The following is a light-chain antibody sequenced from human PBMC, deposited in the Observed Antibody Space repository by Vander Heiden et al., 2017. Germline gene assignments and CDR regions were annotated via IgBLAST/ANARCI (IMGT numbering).Light chain of an antibody. J-gene: IGLJ1*01. CDR1: SSNIGDNT. V-gene: IGLV1-44*01. Sequence: SVLTQPPSASPTPGQRVTISCSGSSSNIGDNTVNWYQQFPATAPKLLIYSDHQRPSGVSDRFSGSKSGTSASLAITGLQSEDEADYYCSAWDGSLNAHVFGTGTRVTVL. CDR2: SDH. CDR3: SAWDGSLNAHV.